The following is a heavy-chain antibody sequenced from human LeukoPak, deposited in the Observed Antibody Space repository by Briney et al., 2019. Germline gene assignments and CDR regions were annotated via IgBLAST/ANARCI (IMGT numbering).Heavy chain of an antibody. CDR3: ARVIAVAGYYYYMDV. CDR2: ISAYNGNT. CDR1: GYTFTSYG. D-gene: IGHD6-19*01. J-gene: IGHJ6*03. Sequence: ASVKVSCKASGYTFTSYGISWVRQAPGQGLEWMGWISAYNGNTNYAQKLQGRVTMTTDTSTSTAYMELRSLRSDDTAVYYCARVIAVAGYYYYMDVWGKGTTVTVSS. V-gene: IGHV1-18*01.